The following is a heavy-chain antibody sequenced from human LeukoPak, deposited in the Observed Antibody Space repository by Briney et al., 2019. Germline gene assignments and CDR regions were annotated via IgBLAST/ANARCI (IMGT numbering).Heavy chain of an antibody. J-gene: IGHJ5*02. CDR3: ARDTLVVVAATLNWFDP. Sequence: SETLSLTCTVSGYSISSGYYWGWIRQPPGKGLEWIGSIYHSGSTYYNPSLKSRVTISVDTSKNQFSLKLSSVTAADTAVYYCARDTLVVVAATLNWFDPWGQGTLVTVSS. V-gene: IGHV4-38-2*02. D-gene: IGHD2-15*01. CDR1: GYSISSGYY. CDR2: IYHSGST.